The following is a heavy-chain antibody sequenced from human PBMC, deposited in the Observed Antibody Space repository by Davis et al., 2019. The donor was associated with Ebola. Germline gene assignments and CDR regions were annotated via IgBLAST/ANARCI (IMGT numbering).Heavy chain of an antibody. CDR1: GGSFSGYY. V-gene: IGHV3-11*04. CDR3: VPGTWI. Sequence: LSLTCAVYGGSFSGYYWSWIRQPPGKGLEWISYISSSGDTISYADSVKGRFTISRDNAQKSLYLQMNSLRAEDTAVYYCVPGTWIRGQGSLVTVSS. D-gene: IGHD5-12*01. CDR2: ISSSGDTI. J-gene: IGHJ4*02.